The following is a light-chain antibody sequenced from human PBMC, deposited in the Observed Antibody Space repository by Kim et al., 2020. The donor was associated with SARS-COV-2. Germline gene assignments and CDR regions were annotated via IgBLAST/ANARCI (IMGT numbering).Light chain of an antibody. CDR1: QSVSSY. J-gene: IGKJ5*01. Sequence: EIVLTQSPATLSLSPGERATLSCRASQSVSSYLAWYQQKPGQAPRLLIYDASSRATGIPARFSGSGSGTDFTLTISSLEPEDFAVYYCQQRGNWLPSTFGQGTRLEIK. V-gene: IGKV3-11*01. CDR3: QQRGNWLPST. CDR2: DAS.